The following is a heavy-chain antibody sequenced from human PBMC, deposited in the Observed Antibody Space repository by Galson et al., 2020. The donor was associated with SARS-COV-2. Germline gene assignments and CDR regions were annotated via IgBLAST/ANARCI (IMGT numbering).Heavy chain of an antibody. V-gene: IGHV3-21*01. CDR1: GFTFSSYS. Sequence: GESLKISCAASGFTFSSYSMNWVRQAPGKGLEWVSSISSSSSYIYYADSVKGRFTISRDNAKNSLYLQMNSLRAEDTAVYYCARDRAVYYDILTGYYPPYFDYWGQGTLVTVSS. D-gene: IGHD3-9*01. CDR2: ISSSSSYI. J-gene: IGHJ4*02. CDR3: ARDRAVYYDILTGYYPPYFDY.